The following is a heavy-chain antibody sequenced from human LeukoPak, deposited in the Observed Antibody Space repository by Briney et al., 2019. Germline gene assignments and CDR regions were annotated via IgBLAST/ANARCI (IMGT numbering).Heavy chain of an antibody. CDR3: ARGQGIYYGSQRAEYFQH. CDR2: INSDGSST. J-gene: IGHJ1*01. Sequence: GGSLRLSCAASGFTFSSYWMHWVRQAPGKGLVWVPRINSDGSSTSYADSVKGRFTISRDNAKNTLYLQMNSLRAEDTAVYYCARGQGIYYGSQRAEYFQHWGQGTLVTVSS. V-gene: IGHV3-74*01. D-gene: IGHD3-10*01. CDR1: GFTFSSYW.